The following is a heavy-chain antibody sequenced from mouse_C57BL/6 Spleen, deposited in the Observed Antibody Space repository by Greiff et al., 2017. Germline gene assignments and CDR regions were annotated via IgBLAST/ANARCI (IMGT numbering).Heavy chain of an antibody. CDR2: IYPGSGST. CDR3: ATYYDYDRYYFDY. J-gene: IGHJ2*01. D-gene: IGHD2-4*01. CDR1: GYTFTSYW. V-gene: IGHV1-55*01. Sequence: VQLQQPGAELVKPGASVKMSCKASGYTFTSYWITWVKQRPGQGLEWIGDIYPGSGSTNYNEKFKSKATLTVDTSSSTAYMQLSSLPSEDSAVYYCATYYDYDRYYFDYWGQGTTLTVSS.